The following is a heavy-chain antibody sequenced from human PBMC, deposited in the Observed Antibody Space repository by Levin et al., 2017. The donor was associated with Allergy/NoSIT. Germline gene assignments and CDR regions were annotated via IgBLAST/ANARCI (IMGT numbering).Heavy chain of an antibody. CDR1: GFTISTNY. J-gene: IGHJ6*02. CDR3: ARDNLDSGVANYYFYGMDV. Sequence: PGGSLRLSCAASGFTISTNYMSWVRQAPGKGLEWVSILYSGGSTYYADSVKGRFAISRDNSKNTLYLQMNSLRAEDTAVYYCARDNLDSGVANYYFYGMDVWGQGTTVTVSS. CDR2: LYSGGST. V-gene: IGHV3-53*01. D-gene: IGHD3-3*01.